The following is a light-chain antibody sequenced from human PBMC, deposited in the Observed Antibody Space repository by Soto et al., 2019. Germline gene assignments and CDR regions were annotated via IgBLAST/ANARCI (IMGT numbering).Light chain of an antibody. J-gene: IGKJ1*01. V-gene: IGKV3-20*01. CDR1: QSVRSNF. CDR2: GAS. Sequence: EIVLTQSPGTLSLSPGERATLSCRARQSVRSNFLAWYQQKPGQAPRLLIYGASNRATGIPDRFSGSGSGTDLPLTITRLEPEDFAMYYCQRYDSFRTFGQGTKVEI. CDR3: QRYDSFRT.